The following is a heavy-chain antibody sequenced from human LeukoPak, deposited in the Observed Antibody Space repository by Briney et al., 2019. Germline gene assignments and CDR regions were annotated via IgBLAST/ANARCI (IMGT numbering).Heavy chain of an antibody. CDR1: GFTFSSCA. D-gene: IGHD3-10*01. V-gene: IGHV3-30-3*01. J-gene: IGHJ4*02. Sequence: PGRSLRLSCAASGFTFSSCAMHWVRQAPGKGLEWVAVISYDGSNKYYADSVKGRFTISRDNSKNTLYLQMNSLRAEDTAVYYCARDRDYYWGQGTLVTVSS. CDR3: ARDRDYY. CDR2: ISYDGSNK.